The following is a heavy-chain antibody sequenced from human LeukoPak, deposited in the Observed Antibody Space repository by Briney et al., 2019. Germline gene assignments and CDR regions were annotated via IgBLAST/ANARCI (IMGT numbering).Heavy chain of an antibody. CDR1: GGSISSSSYY. J-gene: IGHJ5*02. V-gene: IGHV4-39*01. Sequence: SETLSLTCSVCGGSISSSSYYWAWIRQPPGKGLECVGSIHYSGSTYYNPSLKSRVTISVDTSKNQFSLKLSSVTAADTAVYYCARTPLKQWLVHWGPGTLVTVSS. CDR2: IHYSGST. CDR3: ARTPLKQWLVH.